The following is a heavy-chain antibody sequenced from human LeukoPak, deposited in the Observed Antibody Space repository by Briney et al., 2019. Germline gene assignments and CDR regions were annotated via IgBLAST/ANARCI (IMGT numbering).Heavy chain of an antibody. CDR2: IKQDGSEK. V-gene: IGHV3-7*01. CDR1: GFTFSNYW. Sequence: GGSLRLSCAASGFTFSNYWLSWVRQTPGKGLEWVANIKQDGSEKNYVDSVKGRFTISRDNAKDSFYLQMNSLRAEDTAVYYCARVRGWENSLDYWGQGTLVTVSS. D-gene: IGHD1-26*01. J-gene: IGHJ4*02. CDR3: ARVRGWENSLDY.